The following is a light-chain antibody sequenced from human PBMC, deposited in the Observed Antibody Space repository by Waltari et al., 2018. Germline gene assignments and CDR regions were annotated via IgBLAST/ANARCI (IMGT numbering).Light chain of an antibody. CDR3: CSYAGSYTYWV. CDR2: DVS. CDR1: RTDVGGYNS. J-gene: IGLJ3*02. Sequence: QSALTQPPSVSGSPGQSVTISCPGPRTDVGGYNSVSWYLHHPGKAPKLIIYDVSARPSGVPDRFSGSKSGNTASLTISGLQADDEADYFCCSYAGSYTYWVFGGGTTLTVL. V-gene: IGLV2-11*01.